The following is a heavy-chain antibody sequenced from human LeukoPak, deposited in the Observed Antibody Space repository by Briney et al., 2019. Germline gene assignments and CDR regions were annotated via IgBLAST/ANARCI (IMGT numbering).Heavy chain of an antibody. CDR1: GYTFTRYY. CDR3: ARESLEMATNAFDI. J-gene: IGHJ3*02. V-gene: IGHV1-46*01. CDR2: INPPSGTT. Sequence: GASVKVSCKASGYTFTRYYIHWVRQAPGQGLEYMGTINPPSGTTTYAQKFQGRVTLTRDTATSTVYMELSSLRSEDTAFYYCARESLEMATNAFDIWGQGTMVTVSS. D-gene: IGHD5-24*01.